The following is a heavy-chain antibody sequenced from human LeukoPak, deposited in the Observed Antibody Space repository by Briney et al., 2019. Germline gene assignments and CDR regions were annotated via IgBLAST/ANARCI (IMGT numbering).Heavy chain of an antibody. CDR3: GRPIGSYFYYFDY. D-gene: IGHD1-26*01. V-gene: IGHV1-2*02. CDR2: INPDSGGT. CDR1: GYTFTGYY. J-gene: IGHJ4*02. Sequence: ASVKVSRKASGYTFTGYYIHWVRQAPGQGLEWMGWINPDSGGTNYAQKFQGRVTMTRDTSITTAYMELSRLTSDDTAVYYCGRPIGSYFYYFDYWGQGSLVTVSS.